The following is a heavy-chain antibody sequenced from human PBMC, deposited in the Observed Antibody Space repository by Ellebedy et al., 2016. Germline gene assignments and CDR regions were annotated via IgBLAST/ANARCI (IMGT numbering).Heavy chain of an antibody. D-gene: IGHD5-18*01. CDR3: TTDLVGLGYSYGYEGSVDY. CDR1: GFTFSNAW. J-gene: IGHJ4*02. V-gene: IGHV3-15*01. Sequence: GGSLRLSXAASGFTFSNAWMSWVRQAPGQGLEWVGRIKSKTDGGTTDYAAPVKGRFTISRDDSKNTLYLQINSLKTEDTAVYYCTTDLVGLGYSYGYEGSVDYWGQGTLVTVSS. CDR2: IKSKTDGGTT.